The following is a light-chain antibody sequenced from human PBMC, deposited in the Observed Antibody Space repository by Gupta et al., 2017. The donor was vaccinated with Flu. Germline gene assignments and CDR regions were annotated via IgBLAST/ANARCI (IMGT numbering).Light chain of an antibody. CDR2: SAS. Sequence: LQMTQSPSSLYASVGDRITITCRASEDINTYLNWYRQRPGEAPRLLLYSASSVQGRVPSRFSGCGSGTDFSLTITGLQPEDFATYYCQQAYRMPPTFGQGT. V-gene: IGKV1-39*01. J-gene: IGKJ2*01. CDR3: QQAYRMPPT. CDR1: EDINTY.